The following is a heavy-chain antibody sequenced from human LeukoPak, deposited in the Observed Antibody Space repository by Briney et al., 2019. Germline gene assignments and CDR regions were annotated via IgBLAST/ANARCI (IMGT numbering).Heavy chain of an antibody. CDR3: ARDPEGYYDILTGWTLNWFDP. CDR2: ISYDGSNK. D-gene: IGHD3-9*01. V-gene: IGHV3-30*04. J-gene: IGHJ5*02. Sequence: PGGSLRLSCAASEFTFSSYAMHWVRQAPGKGLEWVAVISYDGSNKYYADSVKGRFTISRDNSKNTLYLQMNSLRAEDTAVYYCARDPEGYYDILTGWTLNWFDPWGQGTLVTVSS. CDR1: EFTFSSYA.